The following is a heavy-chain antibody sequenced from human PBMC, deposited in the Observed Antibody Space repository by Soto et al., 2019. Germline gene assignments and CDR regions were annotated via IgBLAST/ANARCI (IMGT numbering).Heavy chain of an antibody. V-gene: IGHV3-15*01. D-gene: IGHD3-10*01. CDR2: IKSKTDGGTT. CDR1: GFTFSNAW. J-gene: IGHJ4*02. Sequence: EVQLVESGGGLVKPGGSLRLSCAASGFTFSNAWMSWVRQAPGKGLEWVGRIKSKTDGGTTDYAAPVKGRFTISRDDSKNTLYLQMNSLKTEDTAVYYCTTDYGVRGARVAYWGQGTLVTVSS. CDR3: TTDYGVRGARVAY.